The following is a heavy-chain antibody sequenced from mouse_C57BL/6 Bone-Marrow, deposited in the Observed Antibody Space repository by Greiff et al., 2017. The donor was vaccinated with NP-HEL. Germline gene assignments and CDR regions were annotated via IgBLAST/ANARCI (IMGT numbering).Heavy chain of an antibody. CDR2: ISSGSSTI. CDR1: GFTFSDYG. Sequence: EVKLVESGGGLVKPGGSLKLSCAASGFTFSDYGMHWVRQAPEQGLEWVAYISSGSSTIYYADTVKGRFTISRDNAKNTLFLQMTSLRSEDTAMYYCARQDYYGLYYFDYWGQGTTLTVSS. CDR3: ARQDYYGLYYFDY. V-gene: IGHV5-17*01. J-gene: IGHJ2*01. D-gene: IGHD1-2*01.